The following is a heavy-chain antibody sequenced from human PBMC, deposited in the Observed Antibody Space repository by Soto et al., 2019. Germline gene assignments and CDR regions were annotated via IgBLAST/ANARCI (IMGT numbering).Heavy chain of an antibody. CDR3: ARQQADFVGGQYFFEY. D-gene: IGHD3-3*01. J-gene: IGHJ4*02. V-gene: IGHV4-30-4*06. Sequence: HPGKGLEWIGYIYYSGSTYYNPSLKSRLTISLDTSKTQFSLKLGSVTAADTAVYFCARQQADFVGGQYFFEYRRQRTPVTGSS. CDR2: IYYSGST.